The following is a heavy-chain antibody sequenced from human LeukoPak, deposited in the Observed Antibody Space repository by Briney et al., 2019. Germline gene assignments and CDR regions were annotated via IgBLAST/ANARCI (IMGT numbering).Heavy chain of an antibody. CDR3: ARGNSGYDPGWFDP. CDR1: GGSFSGYY. D-gene: IGHD5-12*01. V-gene: IGHV4-34*01. CDR2: INHSGST. J-gene: IGHJ5*02. Sequence: SETLSLTCAVYGGSFSGYYWSWIRQPPGKGLEWIGEINHSGSTNYNPSLKSRVTISVDTSKNQFSLKLSSVTAADTAVYYCARGNSGYDPGWFDPWGQGTLVTVSS.